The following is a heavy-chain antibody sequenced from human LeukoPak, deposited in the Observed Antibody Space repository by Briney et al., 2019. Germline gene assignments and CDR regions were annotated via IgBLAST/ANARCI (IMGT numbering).Heavy chain of an antibody. CDR1: GYSFTSYW. Sequence: GESLKISCKGSGYSFTSYWIGWVRQMPGKGLEWMGIIYPGDSDTRYSPPFQGQVTISADKSISTAYLQWSSLKASDTAMYYCASLRLGYYDSSGYAFDIWGQGTMVTVSS. J-gene: IGHJ3*02. V-gene: IGHV5-51*01. D-gene: IGHD3-22*01. CDR3: ASLRLGYYDSSGYAFDI. CDR2: IYPGDSDT.